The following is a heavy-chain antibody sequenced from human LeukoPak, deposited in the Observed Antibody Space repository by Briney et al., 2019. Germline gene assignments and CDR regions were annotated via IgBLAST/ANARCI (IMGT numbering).Heavy chain of an antibody. D-gene: IGHD3-22*01. CDR2: XXPXXXXX. CDR3: ARQNYYYDSSGYYYEQPDYGMDV. V-gene: IGHV1-69*04. CDR1: GGTFSSYA. J-gene: IGHJ6*02. Sequence: ASVKVSCKASGGTFSSYAISXVRQAPGXXXXXMGRXXPXXXXXXYAQKFQGRVTITADKSTSTAYMELSSLRSEDTAVYYCARQNYYYDSSGYYYEQPDYGMDVWGQGTTVTVSS.